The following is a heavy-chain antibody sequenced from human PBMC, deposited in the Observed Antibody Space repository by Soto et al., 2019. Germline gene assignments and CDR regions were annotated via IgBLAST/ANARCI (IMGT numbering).Heavy chain of an antibody. J-gene: IGHJ5*02. CDR3: ARLEWLSLAAWFDP. Sequence: GESLKISCKGSGYSFTNYWIGWVRQMPGKGLEWMGMIYPDDSDTKYSPSFQGQVTFSADKSINTAYLQWSSLKASDTAIYYCARLEWLSLAAWFDPWAQGTLVTVSS. CDR2: IYPDDSDT. CDR1: GYSFTNYW. V-gene: IGHV5-51*01. D-gene: IGHD3-3*01.